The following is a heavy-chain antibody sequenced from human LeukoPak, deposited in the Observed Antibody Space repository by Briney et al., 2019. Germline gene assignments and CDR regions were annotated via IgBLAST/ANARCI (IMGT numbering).Heavy chain of an antibody. CDR3: VSFYETY. V-gene: IGHV3-74*01. Sequence: GGSLRLSCAASGFIFSSFSVNWVRQAPGKGLEWVSHINSDGSWTSYADSVKGRFTISKDNAKNTVYLQMNSLRAEDTAVYYCVSFYETYWGRGTLVTVSS. CDR1: GFIFSSFS. D-gene: IGHD2/OR15-2a*01. CDR2: INSDGSWT. J-gene: IGHJ4*02.